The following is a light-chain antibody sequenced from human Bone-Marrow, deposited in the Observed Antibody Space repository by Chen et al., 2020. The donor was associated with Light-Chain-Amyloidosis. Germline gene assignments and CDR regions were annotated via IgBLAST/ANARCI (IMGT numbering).Light chain of an antibody. CDR3: QVWDRGSDRPV. CDR2: DDS. CDR1: NIGSTS. J-gene: IGLJ3*02. Sequence: SYVLTQPSSVSVAPGQTATIACGGNNIGSTSVHWYQQTPGQAPLLVVYDDSDRPSGIPERLSGYNSGNTATLTISRVEAGDEAVYYCQVWDRGSDRPVFGGGTKLTVL. V-gene: IGLV3-21*02.